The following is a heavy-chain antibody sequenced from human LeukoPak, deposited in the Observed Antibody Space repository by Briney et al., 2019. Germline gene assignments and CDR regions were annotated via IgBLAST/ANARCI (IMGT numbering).Heavy chain of an antibody. CDR3: ARGSGWLYYFDY. Sequence: SGGSLRLSCAASGFTFSSYWMHWVRQAPGKGLVWVSRINSDGSSTSYADSVKGRFTIFRDNAKNTLYLQMNSLRAEDTAVYYCARGSGWLYYFDYWGQGTLVTVSS. J-gene: IGHJ4*02. CDR1: GFTFSSYW. V-gene: IGHV3-74*01. D-gene: IGHD6-19*01. CDR2: INSDGSST.